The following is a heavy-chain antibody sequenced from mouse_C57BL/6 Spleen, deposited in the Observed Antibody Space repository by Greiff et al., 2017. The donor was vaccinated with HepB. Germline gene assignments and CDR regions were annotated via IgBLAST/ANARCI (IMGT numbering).Heavy chain of an antibody. J-gene: IGHJ4*01. V-gene: IGHV1-82*01. Sequence: QVQLQQSGPELVKPGASVKISCKASGYAFSSSWMNWVKQRPGKGLVWIGRIYPGDGDTNYNGKFKGKATLTADKSSSTAYMQLSSLTSEDSAVYFCARWGDYSNYGAMDYWGQGTSVTVSS. CDR2: IYPGDGDT. CDR3: ARWGDYSNYGAMDY. D-gene: IGHD2-5*01. CDR1: GYAFSSSW.